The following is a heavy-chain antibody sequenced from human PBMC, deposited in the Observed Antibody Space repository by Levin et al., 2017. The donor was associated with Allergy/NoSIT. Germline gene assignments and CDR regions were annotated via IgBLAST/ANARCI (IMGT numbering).Heavy chain of an antibody. V-gene: IGHV3-7*03. D-gene: IGHD4-11*01. CDR3: ARDTTVGGEA. CDR2: INQDGTQK. CDR1: GFTFSDYW. J-gene: IGHJ5*02. Sequence: PTGGSLRLSCAASGFTFSDYWMTWVRQPPGKGLEWVANINQDGTQKHHADSVKGRFTISRDNAENSLFLQMNYLGTDDTAVYFCARDTTVGGEAWGQGTLVTVSS.